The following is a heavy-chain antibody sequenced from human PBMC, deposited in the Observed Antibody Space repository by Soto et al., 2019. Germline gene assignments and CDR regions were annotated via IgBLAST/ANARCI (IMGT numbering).Heavy chain of an antibody. CDR3: AKDPRYCSGGSCHNTLGYYYYMDV. CDR1: GFTFSSYA. D-gene: IGHD2-15*01. J-gene: IGHJ6*03. Sequence: GGSLRLSCAASGFTFSSYAMSWVRQAPGKGLEWVSAISGSGGSTYYADSVKGRFTISRDNSKNTLYLQMNSLRAEDTAVYYCAKDPRYCSGGSCHNTLGYYYYMDVWGKGTTVTVSS. V-gene: IGHV3-23*01. CDR2: ISGSGGST.